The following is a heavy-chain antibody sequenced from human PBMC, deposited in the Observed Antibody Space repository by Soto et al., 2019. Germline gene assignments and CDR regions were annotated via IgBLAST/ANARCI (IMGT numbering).Heavy chain of an antibody. CDR2: IIPMFGTA. J-gene: IGHJ4*02. Sequence: QVQLVQSGAEVKKPESSVKVSCKAPGGTFSTYAISWVRQAPGQGLEWMGGIIPMFGTAIYAQRFQDRVTSTADESTNTVYMELSSLRSEDTAVYFCASGIQLWLRRINNGYSGWGQGTLVTVSS. CDR3: ASGIQLWLRRINNGYSG. V-gene: IGHV1-69*12. CDR1: GGTFSTYA. D-gene: IGHD5-18*01.